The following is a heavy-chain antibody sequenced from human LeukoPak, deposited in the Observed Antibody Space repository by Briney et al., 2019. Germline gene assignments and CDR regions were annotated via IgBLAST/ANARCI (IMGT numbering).Heavy chain of an antibody. Sequence: GGSRKLSGITSGSTFSSYPWTWVRQAPGKGLEWVSGINISGGTTYYADSVKGRFTISRDNSKNTLYLQMNSLRAEDTAVYYCAKTRHIINWVDYWGQGTLVTVSS. CDR2: INISGGTT. CDR3: AKTRHIINWVDY. D-gene: IGHD7-27*01. J-gene: IGHJ4*02. V-gene: IGHV3-23*01. CDR1: GSTFSSYP.